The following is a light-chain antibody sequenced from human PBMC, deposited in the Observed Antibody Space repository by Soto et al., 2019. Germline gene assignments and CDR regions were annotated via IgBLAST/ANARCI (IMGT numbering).Light chain of an antibody. J-gene: IGKJ2*01. CDR1: QSVSSN. CDR2: GAS. CDR3: QQYNNWPPYT. V-gene: IGKV3-15*01. Sequence: EIVMTQSPATLSVSPGERATLSCRASQSVSSNLAWYQQKPGQAPRLRIYGASTRATGLPARFSGSGSGTEFTLTISSLQSEDFAVYYCQQYNNWPPYTFGQGTKLEIK.